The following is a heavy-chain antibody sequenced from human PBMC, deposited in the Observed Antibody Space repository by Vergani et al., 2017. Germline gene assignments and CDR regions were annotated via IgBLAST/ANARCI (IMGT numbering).Heavy chain of an antibody. Sequence: QAQLVESGGGVVQPGSSLRLSCAGSGFTLSSHAMHWVRQAPGKGLEWVAFIWYDGSKEYYADSVKGRFTISRDNSKNTLYLQMNNLRAADTAVYYCARSGYCAHGVCYMTYYYYMDVWGKGTAVTVSS. J-gene: IGHJ6*03. CDR2: IWYDGSKE. CDR3: ARSGYCAHGVCYMTYYYYMDV. CDR1: GFTLSSHA. D-gene: IGHD2-8*01. V-gene: IGHV3-33*01.